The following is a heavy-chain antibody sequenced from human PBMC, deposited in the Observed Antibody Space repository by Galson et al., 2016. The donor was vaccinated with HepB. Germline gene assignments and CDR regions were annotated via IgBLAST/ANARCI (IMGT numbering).Heavy chain of an antibody. D-gene: IGHD2/OR15-2a*01. J-gene: IGHJ4*02. V-gene: IGHV3-23*01. CDR3: TNDVGLVMFGL. Sequence: SLRLSCAVSGYSFSDYAMSWVRQGPGNRLEWVSTISSDGDNKHYLDSVKGRFTVSRHNSKKTLDLQTNSLRAEDTAVYYCTNDVGLVMFGLWGRGTLVTVSS. CDR1: GYSFSDYA. CDR2: ISSDGDNK.